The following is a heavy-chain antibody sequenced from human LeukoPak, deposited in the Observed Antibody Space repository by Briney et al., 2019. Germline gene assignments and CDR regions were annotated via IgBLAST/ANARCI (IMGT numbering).Heavy chain of an antibody. CDR1: EFTFSKYW. CDR3: VRETDCTGGSCHLSRWLDP. J-gene: IGHJ5*02. CDR2: INNDGSRT. Sequence: PGGSLRLSCVASEFTFSKYWMHWVRQARGKGLVSVSRINNDGSRTTYADSVKGRFTISRDNAKNTVYLQMNNLRDEDTAVYYCVRETDCTGGSCHLSRWLDPWGQGTLVTVSS. V-gene: IGHV3-74*01. D-gene: IGHD2-15*01.